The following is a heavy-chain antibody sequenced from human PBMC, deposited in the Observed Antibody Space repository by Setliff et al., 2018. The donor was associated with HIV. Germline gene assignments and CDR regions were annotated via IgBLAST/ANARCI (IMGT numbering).Heavy chain of an antibody. V-gene: IGHV1-69*05. J-gene: IGHJ5*02. CDR3: ASGWGATVTLGYNWFDP. Sequence: SVKVSCKASGGTFSSYAISWVRQAPGQGLEWMGGIIPIFGTANYAQKFQGRVTITTDESTSTAYMELSSLRSEDTAVYYCASGWGATVTLGYNWFDPWGQGTRVTVSS. CDR1: GGTFSSYA. D-gene: IGHD4-17*01. CDR2: IIPIFGTA.